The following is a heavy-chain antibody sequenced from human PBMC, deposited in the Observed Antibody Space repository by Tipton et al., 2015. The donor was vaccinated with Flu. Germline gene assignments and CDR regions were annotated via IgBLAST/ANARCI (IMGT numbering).Heavy chain of an antibody. CDR2: IIPISATT. CDR3: ARDTYSPGYGSPLYFDF. J-gene: IGHJ4*02. CDR1: GFSFSSYA. V-gene: IGHV1-69*15. Sequence: QLVQSGAEVRKPGSSVKVSCKASGFSFSSYAISWVRQAPGQGLEWVGRIIPISATTDYAQRFQDRVTITADESTGTAYMEPNSLRSEDTAVYYCARDTYSPGYGSPLYFDFWGPGTLVTVSA. D-gene: IGHD5-18*01.